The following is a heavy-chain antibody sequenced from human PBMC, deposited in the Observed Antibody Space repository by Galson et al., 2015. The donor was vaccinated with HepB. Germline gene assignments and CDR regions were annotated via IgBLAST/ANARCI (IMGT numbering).Heavy chain of an antibody. CDR1: GYSFSSDY. V-gene: IGHV5-10-1*01. J-gene: IGHJ5*01. D-gene: IGHD6-6*01. CDR2: IHPSDSYT. Sequence: QSGAEVKKPGESLRISCKGSGYSFSSDYINWVRQTPGKGLEWMGRIHPSDSYTNYSPSFQGRVIISSDRANGVYLQWSGLKASDTAMYFCARSPPRPIRSESYKGYNWFDSWGQGTLVTVST. CDR3: ARSPPRPIRSESYKGYNWFDS.